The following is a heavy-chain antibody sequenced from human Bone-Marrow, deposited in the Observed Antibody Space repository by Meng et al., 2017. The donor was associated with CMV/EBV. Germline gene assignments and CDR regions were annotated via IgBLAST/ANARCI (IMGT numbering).Heavy chain of an antibody. CDR2: IYTSGST. Sequence: SETLSLTCTVSGGAISSYYWSWIRQPAGKGLEWIGRIYTSGSTNYNPSLKSRVTMSVDTSKNQFSLKLSSVTAADTAVYYCARLLYYDFWSGYYTRPGWFDPWGQGTLVTVSS. CDR3: ARLLYYDFWSGYYTRPGWFDP. CDR1: GGAISSYY. V-gene: IGHV4-4*07. J-gene: IGHJ5*02. D-gene: IGHD3-3*01.